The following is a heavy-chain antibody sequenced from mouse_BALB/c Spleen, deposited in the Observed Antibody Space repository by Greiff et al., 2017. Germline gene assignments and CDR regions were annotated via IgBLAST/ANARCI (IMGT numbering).Heavy chain of an antibody. CDR3: ARGGYSWFAY. CDR1: GYSITSDYA. Sequence: DVKLQESGPGLVKPSQSLSLTCTVTGYSITSDYAWNWIRQFPGNKLEWMGYISYSGSTSYNPSLKSRISITRDTSKNQFFLQLNSVTTEDTATYYCARGGYSWFAYWGQGTLVTVSA. D-gene: IGHD2-3*01. CDR2: ISYSGST. J-gene: IGHJ3*01. V-gene: IGHV3-2*02.